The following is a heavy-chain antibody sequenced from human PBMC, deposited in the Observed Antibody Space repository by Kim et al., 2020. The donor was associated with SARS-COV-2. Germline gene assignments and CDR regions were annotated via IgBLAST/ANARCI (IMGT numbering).Heavy chain of an antibody. V-gene: IGHV3-30*18. CDR2: ISYDGSNK. CDR3: AKEKGAWRYSSSLYAFDI. CDR1: GFTFSSYG. J-gene: IGHJ3*02. Sequence: GGSLRLSCAASGFTFSSYGMHWVRQAPGKGLEWVAVISYDGSNKYYADSVKGRFTISRDNSKNTLYLQMNSLRAEDTAVYYCAKEKGAWRYSSSLYAFDIGGQGTMVTAPS. D-gene: IGHD6-6*01.